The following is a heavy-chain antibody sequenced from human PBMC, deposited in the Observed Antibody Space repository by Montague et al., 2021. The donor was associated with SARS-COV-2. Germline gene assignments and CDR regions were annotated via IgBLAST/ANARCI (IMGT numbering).Heavy chain of an antibody. CDR3: ARGVVAAPDTSDY. J-gene: IGHJ4*02. D-gene: IGHD6-13*01. Sequence: SETLSLTCTVSGDSISGFYWNWIRQPPRKGLEWIGKIYYSGITNYNPSLKSRVTISVDTSKNQFSLKLISVTAADTALYYCARGVVAAPDTSDYWGQGTLVTVSS. V-gene: IGHV4-59*13. CDR1: GDSISGFY. CDR2: IYYSGIT.